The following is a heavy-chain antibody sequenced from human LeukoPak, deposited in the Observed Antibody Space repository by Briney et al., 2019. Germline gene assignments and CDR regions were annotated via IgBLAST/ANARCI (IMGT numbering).Heavy chain of an antibody. V-gene: IGHV4-59*01. J-gene: IGHJ6*03. CDR1: GGSISSYY. Sequence: PSETLSLTCTVSGGSISSYYWSWIRQPPGKGLEWIGYIYYSGSTNYNPSLKSRVTISVDTSKNQFSLKLSSVTAADTAVYYCARVRREALRFLDGGYHYYMDVWGKGTTVAVSS. CDR2: IYYSGST. CDR3: ARVRREALRFLDGGYHYYMDV. D-gene: IGHD3-3*01.